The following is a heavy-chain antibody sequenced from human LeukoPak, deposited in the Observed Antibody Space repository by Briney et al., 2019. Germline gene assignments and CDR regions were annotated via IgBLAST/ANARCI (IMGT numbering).Heavy chain of an antibody. J-gene: IGHJ6*03. CDR2: INHSGST. V-gene: IGHV4-39*07. D-gene: IGHD1-26*01. Sequence: SETLSLTCTVSGGSISSSSYYWGWIRQPPGKGLEWIGEINHSGSTNYNPSLKSRVTISVDTSKNQFSLKLSSLTAADTAVYYCARGGIVGATPGIRYYYYYMDVWGKGTTVTVSS. CDR1: GGSISSSSYY. CDR3: ARGGIVGATPGIRYYYYYMDV.